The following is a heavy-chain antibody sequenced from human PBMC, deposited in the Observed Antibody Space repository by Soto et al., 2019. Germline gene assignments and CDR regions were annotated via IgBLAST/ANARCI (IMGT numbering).Heavy chain of an antibody. CDR2: IIPIFGTA. D-gene: IGHD3-9*01. Sequence: QVQLVQSGAEVKKPGSSVKVSCKASGGTLSSYAISWVRQAPGQGLEWMGGIIPIFGTANYAQKFQGRVTITADESTSTAYMELSSLRSEDTAVYYCARTRYDILTGYVRNGMDVWGQGTTVTVSS. J-gene: IGHJ6*02. CDR1: GGTLSSYA. CDR3: ARTRYDILTGYVRNGMDV. V-gene: IGHV1-69*12.